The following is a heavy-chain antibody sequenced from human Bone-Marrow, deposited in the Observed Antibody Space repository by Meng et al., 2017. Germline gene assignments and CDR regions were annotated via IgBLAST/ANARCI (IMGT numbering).Heavy chain of an antibody. D-gene: IGHD3-22*01. CDR2: ISAYNGNT. J-gene: IGHJ4*02. CDR3: ARDPHYYDSSGYFPFDY. V-gene: IGHV1-18*01. Sequence: QGQLAQSGAEVKKPGASVKVYCNASGYTFTSYGISWVRQAPGQGLEWMGWISAYNGNTNYAQKLQGRVTMTTDTSTSTAYMELRSLRSDDTAVYYCARDPHYYDSSGYFPFDYWGQGTLVTVSS. CDR1: GYTFTSYG.